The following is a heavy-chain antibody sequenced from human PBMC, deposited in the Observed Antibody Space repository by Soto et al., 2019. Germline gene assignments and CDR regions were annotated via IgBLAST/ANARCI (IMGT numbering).Heavy chain of an antibody. Sequence: VQLVESGGGLVQPGGSLGLSCAASGFTFTNYGMMWVRQASGKGLEWVASIKQDGSEKFYVDSVKGRFTISRDDPKRSLYLHMKSLRAEDSALYYGATASGDFWGQGTLVSVSS. D-gene: IGHD1-26*01. CDR3: ATASGDF. V-gene: IGHV3-7*01. J-gene: IGHJ4*02. CDR2: IKQDGSEK. CDR1: GFTFTNYG.